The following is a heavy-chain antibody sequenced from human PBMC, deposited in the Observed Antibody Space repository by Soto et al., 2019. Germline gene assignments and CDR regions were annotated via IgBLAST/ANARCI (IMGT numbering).Heavy chain of an antibody. CDR3: ANLRPANHHDAFDI. Sequence: GGSLRLSCAASGFTFSSYWMHWVRQAPGKGLEWVSAINSSGCSTYYADSVKGRFTISRDNSKNTLYLQMNSLRAEDTAVYYCANLRPANHHDAFDIWGQGTMVTVSS. CDR1: GFTFSSYW. J-gene: IGHJ3*02. V-gene: IGHV3-23*01. CDR2: INSSGCST.